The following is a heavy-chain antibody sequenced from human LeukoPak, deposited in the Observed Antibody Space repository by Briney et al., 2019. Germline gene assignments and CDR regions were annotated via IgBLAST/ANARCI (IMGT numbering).Heavy chain of an antibody. Sequence: PGGSLRLSCAASGFTFSDYYMSWIRQAPGKGLEWLSYINIGGTNTHYADSVKGRFTISRDNAKKSLYLEMTNLRAEDTAVYYCATDGAGFDTSGQGVLVTVSS. J-gene: IGHJ5*02. CDR3: ATDGAGFDT. CDR2: INIGGTNT. CDR1: GFTFSDYY. V-gene: IGHV3-11*01.